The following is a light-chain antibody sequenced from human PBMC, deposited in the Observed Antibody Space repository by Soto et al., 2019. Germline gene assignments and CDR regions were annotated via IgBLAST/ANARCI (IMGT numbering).Light chain of an antibody. CDR2: DAS. CDR3: QQYDVPPIT. J-gene: IGKJ5*01. V-gene: IGKV3-20*01. CDR1: QSVSGSH. Sequence: ETVLTQSPGTLSLSPGERATLSCRASQSVSGSHLAWYQRRPGQAPRLLIYDASTRATGIPDRFSGSGSGTDFTLTISRLEPEDFAVYDCQQYDVPPITFGQGTRLEIK.